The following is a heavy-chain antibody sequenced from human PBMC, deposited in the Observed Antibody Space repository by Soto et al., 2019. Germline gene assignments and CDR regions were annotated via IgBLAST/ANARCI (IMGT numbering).Heavy chain of an antibody. D-gene: IGHD6-13*01. CDR3: ARLRSSSWFAS. V-gene: IGHV4-59*08. J-gene: IGHJ5*01. Sequence: QVQLQESGPGLMKPSESLSLTCTVSGDSISSYYWSWIRQPPGKGLEWMAYIYYSGNTNYNPSLTTRVTISVDTSKTPFSLKLSSVTAADTAVDYCARLRSSSWFASWGQGTLVTVSP. CDR2: IYYSGNT. CDR1: GDSISSYY.